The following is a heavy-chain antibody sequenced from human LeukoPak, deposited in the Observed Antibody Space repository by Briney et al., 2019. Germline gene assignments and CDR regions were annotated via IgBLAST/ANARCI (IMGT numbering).Heavy chain of an antibody. D-gene: IGHD1-1*01. CDR1: GYTFTGYY. CDR2: ISAYNGNT. CDR3: ARNNPYKGHAFDI. J-gene: IGHJ3*02. V-gene: IGHV1-18*04. Sequence: ASVKVSCKASGYTFTGYYMHWVRQAPGQGLEWMGWISAYNGNTNYAQKLQGRVTMTTDTSTSTAYMELRSLRSDDTAVYYCARNNPYKGHAFDIWGQGTMVTVSS.